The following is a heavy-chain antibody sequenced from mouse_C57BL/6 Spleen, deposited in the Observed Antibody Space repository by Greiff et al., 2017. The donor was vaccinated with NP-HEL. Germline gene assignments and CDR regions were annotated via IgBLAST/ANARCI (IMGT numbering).Heavy chain of an antibody. Sequence: EVQLQQSGPELVKPGASVKIPCKASGYTFTDYNMDWVKQSHGKSLEWIGDINPNNGGTIYNQKFKGKATLTVDKSSSTAYMELRSLTSEDTAVYYCARDYYGSSPLAMDYWGQGTSVTVSS. D-gene: IGHD1-1*01. CDR1: GYTFTDYN. V-gene: IGHV1-18*01. CDR3: ARDYYGSSPLAMDY. CDR2: INPNNGGT. J-gene: IGHJ4*01.